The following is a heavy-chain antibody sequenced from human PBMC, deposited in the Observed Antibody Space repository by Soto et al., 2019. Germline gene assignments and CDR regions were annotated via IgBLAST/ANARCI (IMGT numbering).Heavy chain of an antibody. CDR2: IKHDGSEK. CDR1: GFTFSDFW. Sequence: EVQLVESGGDLVQPGGSLRLSCAASGFTFSDFWMSWVGQAPGKGLDWVANIKHDGSEKYYVDSVEGRFTISRDNTKYSLYLQINSLRAEDTAVYYCARGGSWGTVFWGQGTLVTVSS. V-gene: IGHV3-7*01. D-gene: IGHD2-15*01. CDR3: ARGGSWGTVF. J-gene: IGHJ4*02.